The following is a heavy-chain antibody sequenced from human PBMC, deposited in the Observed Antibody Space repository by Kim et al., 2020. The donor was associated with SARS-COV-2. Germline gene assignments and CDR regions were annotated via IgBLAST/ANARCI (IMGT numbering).Heavy chain of an antibody. Sequence: AQKFQGRVTMTRDTSTSTVYMELSSLRSEDTAVYYCASLAAADPNHYFDYWGQGTLVTVSS. V-gene: IGHV1-46*01. D-gene: IGHD6-13*01. J-gene: IGHJ4*02. CDR3: ASLAAADPNHYFDY.